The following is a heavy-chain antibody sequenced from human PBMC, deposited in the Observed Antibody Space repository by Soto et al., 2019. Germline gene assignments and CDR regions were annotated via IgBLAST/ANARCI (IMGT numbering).Heavy chain of an antibody. CDR1: GFTFSSYG. CDR2: IWYDGSNK. D-gene: IGHD1-26*01. J-gene: IGHJ4*02. V-gene: IGHV3-33*01. CDR3: ARESWSYYFDY. Sequence: QVQLVESGGGVVQPGRSLRLSCAASGFTFSSYGMHWVRQAPGKGLEWVAVIWYDGSNKYYADSVKGRFTTSRDNSKNPLYLQMNSLRAEDTAVYYCARESWSYYFDYWGQGTLVTVSS.